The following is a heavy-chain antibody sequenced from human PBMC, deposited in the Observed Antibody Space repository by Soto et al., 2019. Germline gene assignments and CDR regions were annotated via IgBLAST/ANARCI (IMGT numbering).Heavy chain of an antibody. Sequence: QVQLVQSGAEVKKPGASVKVSCKASGYTFTSYGISWVRQAPGQGLEWMGWISAYNGNTNYAQKLQGRVTMTTDTSTSTAYMELRSLRSDDTVVYYCARSYSSGYFPHAEHFDYWGQGTLVTVSS. CDR3: ARSYSSGYFPHAEHFDY. CDR2: ISAYNGNT. D-gene: IGHD3-22*01. J-gene: IGHJ4*02. V-gene: IGHV1-18*01. CDR1: GYTFTSYG.